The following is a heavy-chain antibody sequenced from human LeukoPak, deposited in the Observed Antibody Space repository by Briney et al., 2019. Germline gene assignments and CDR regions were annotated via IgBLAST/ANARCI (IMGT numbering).Heavy chain of an antibody. V-gene: IGHV1-2*06. Sequence: ASVKVSCKASGYTFTRYYMHWVRQAPGQGLEWMGRINPNSGGTNYAQKFQGRVTMTRDTSISTAYMELSRLRSDDTAVYYCARSLTYYYDSSGYYFDYWGQGTLVTVSS. D-gene: IGHD3-22*01. J-gene: IGHJ4*02. CDR2: INPNSGGT. CDR3: ARSLTYYYDSSGYYFDY. CDR1: GYTFTRYY.